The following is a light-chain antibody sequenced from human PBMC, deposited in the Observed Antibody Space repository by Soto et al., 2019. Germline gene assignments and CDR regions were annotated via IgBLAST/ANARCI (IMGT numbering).Light chain of an antibody. Sequence: QSVLTQPPSVSGAPGQGVSISCTGSSSNIGAGYDVHWYQHLPGTAPKLLIYGTTNRPSGVPDRFSGSKSGISASLAITGLQAEDEADYYCHSYDSSLSASVFGAGTKVTVL. V-gene: IGLV1-40*01. CDR3: HSYDSSLSASV. J-gene: IGLJ1*01. CDR1: SSNIGAGYD. CDR2: GTT.